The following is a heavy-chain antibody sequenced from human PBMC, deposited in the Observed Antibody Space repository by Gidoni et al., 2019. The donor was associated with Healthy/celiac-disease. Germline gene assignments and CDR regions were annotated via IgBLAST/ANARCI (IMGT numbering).Heavy chain of an antibody. D-gene: IGHD3-3*01. CDR2: IKQDGSEK. CDR3: ARDDFSAPFDY. J-gene: IGHJ4*02. Sequence: GKGLEWVANIKQDGSEKYYVDSVKGRFTISRDNAKNSLYLQMNSLRAEDTAVYYCARDDFSAPFDYWGQGTLVTVSS. V-gene: IGHV3-7*03.